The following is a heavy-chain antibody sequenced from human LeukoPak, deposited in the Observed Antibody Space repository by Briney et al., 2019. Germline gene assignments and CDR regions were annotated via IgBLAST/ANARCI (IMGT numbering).Heavy chain of an antibody. J-gene: IGHJ6*02. Sequence: GGSLRLSCAASGFTVSSNYMSWVRQAPGKGLEWVSVIYSGGSTYYADSVKGRFTTSRDNSKNTLYLQMNSLRAEDTAVYYCARDIGDGDYGDNYYYGMDVWGQGTTVTVSS. V-gene: IGHV3-66*01. CDR2: IYSGGST. CDR3: ARDIGDGDYGDNYYYGMDV. D-gene: IGHD4-17*01. CDR1: GFTVSSNY.